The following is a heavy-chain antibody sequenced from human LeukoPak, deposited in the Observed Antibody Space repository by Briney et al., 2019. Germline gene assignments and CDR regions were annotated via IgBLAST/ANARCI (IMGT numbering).Heavy chain of an antibody. CDR2: VGTGGSA. CDR1: GFTFSNYA. V-gene: IGHV3-23*01. Sequence: GGSLRLSCAASGFTFSNYAMTWARQAPGKGLEWVSSVGTGGSAYYAESVKGRFTISRDNSKNTMYLQMNSLRAEDTAMYYCARGMIGPKYWGQGTLVTVSS. CDR3: ARGMIGPKY. D-gene: IGHD3-22*01. J-gene: IGHJ4*02.